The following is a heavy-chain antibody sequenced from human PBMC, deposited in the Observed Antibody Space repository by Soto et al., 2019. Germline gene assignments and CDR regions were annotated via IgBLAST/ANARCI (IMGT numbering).Heavy chain of an antibody. CDR1: GFSLNSTAVG. D-gene: IGHD6-19*01. CDR3: AHGSGWLSDY. J-gene: IGHJ4*02. Sequence: SGPTLVNPTETLTLTCTFSGFSLNSTAVGVNWIRQPPGKALEWLALIYWNDDNHYRPSLRSRLTITKDTSKNQVVLTMTNIDPVDTATYYCAHGSGWLSDYWGQGTLVTVSS. CDR2: IYWNDDN. V-gene: IGHV2-5*01.